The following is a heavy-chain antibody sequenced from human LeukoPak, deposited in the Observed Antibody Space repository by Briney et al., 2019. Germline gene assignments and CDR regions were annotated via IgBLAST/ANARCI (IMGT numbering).Heavy chain of an antibody. D-gene: IGHD5-24*01. Sequence: GGSLRLSCAASGFTFSSYTMNWVRQAPGKGLEWVSSISTSGNSMYHADSVKGRFTTSRDNARNSLYLQMNSLRAEDTAVYYCARVVRGDAYNYDYWGRGTVVTVSS. CDR1: GFTFSSYT. CDR3: ARVVRGDAYNYDY. J-gene: IGHJ4*02. V-gene: IGHV3-21*01. CDR2: ISTSGNSM.